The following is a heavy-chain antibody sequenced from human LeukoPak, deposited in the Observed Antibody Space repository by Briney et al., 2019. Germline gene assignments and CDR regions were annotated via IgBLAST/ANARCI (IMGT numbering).Heavy chain of an antibody. CDR2: INAYSGDT. D-gene: IGHD6-19*01. J-gene: IGHJ4*02. CDR1: GYTFINYA. CDR3: ARGSSSDWPLEY. Sequence: ASVKVSCKASGYTFINYAIHWVRQAPGQRLEWMGWINAYSGDTEYSQKFQGRVTITRDTSASTAYMELSTLRSEDTAVYYCARGSSSDWPLEYWGRGILVTVSS. V-gene: IGHV1-3*01.